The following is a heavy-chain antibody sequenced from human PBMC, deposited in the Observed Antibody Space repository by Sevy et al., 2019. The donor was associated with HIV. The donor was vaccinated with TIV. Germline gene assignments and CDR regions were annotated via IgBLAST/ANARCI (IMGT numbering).Heavy chain of an antibody. CDR2: ISWDGGST. V-gene: IGHV3-43*01. J-gene: IGHJ4*02. Sequence: GGSLRLSCAASGFTFDDYTMHWVRQAPGKGLEWVSLISWDGGSTYNADSVKGRFTISRDNSKNSLYLQMNSLRTEDTALYYCAKDIGAGGLPLGNFDYWGQGTLVTVSS. D-gene: IGHD1-26*01. CDR3: AKDIGAGGLPLGNFDY. CDR1: GFTFDDYT.